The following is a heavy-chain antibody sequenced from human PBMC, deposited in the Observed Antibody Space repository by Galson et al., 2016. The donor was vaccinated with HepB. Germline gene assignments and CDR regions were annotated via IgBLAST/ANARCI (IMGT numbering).Heavy chain of an antibody. CDR3: ARDQDSGGTYYYYGMDV. V-gene: IGHV3-21*01. CDR1: GFTFSIYS. D-gene: IGHD5-12*01. J-gene: IGHJ6*02. CDR2: ISRSSSYI. Sequence: SLRLSCAASGFTFSIYSVNWVRQAPGKGLEWVSSISRSSSYIYYADSVKGRFTISRDNAKNSLYLQMNNLRAEDTAVYYCARDQDSGGTYYYYGMDVWGQGTTVTVSS.